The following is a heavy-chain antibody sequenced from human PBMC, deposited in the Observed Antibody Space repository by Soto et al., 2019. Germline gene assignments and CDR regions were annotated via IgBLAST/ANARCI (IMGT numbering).Heavy chain of an antibody. CDR3: VRDITMVRGVIRDY. Sequence: EVQLVESGGGWVLPGGSLRLSCAASGFTVSSFEMNWVRQAPGKGLAWVSYISPSGRTIYYADSVKGRFTISRDNAKNSLYLQMNSLRAEDTAVYYCVRDITMVRGVIRDYWGQGTLVTVSS. CDR2: ISPSGRTI. D-gene: IGHD3-10*01. CDR1: GFTVSSFE. J-gene: IGHJ4*02. V-gene: IGHV3-48*03.